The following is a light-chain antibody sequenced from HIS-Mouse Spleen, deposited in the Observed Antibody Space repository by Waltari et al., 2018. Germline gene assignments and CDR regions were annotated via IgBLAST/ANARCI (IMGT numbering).Light chain of an antibody. Sequence: QSALTQPASVSGSPGQSITISSTGTSSDVGSCNLVPWYQQHPGKAPKLMIYEGSKRPSGVSNRFSGSKSGNTASLTISGLQAEDEADYYCCSYAGSSTWVFGGGTKLTVL. CDR1: SSDVGSCNL. CDR2: EGS. CDR3: CSYAGSSTWV. V-gene: IGLV2-23*01. J-gene: IGLJ3*02.